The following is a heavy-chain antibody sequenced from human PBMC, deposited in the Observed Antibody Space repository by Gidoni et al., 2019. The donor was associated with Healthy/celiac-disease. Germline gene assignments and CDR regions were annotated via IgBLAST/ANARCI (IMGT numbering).Heavy chain of an antibody. CDR3: ARQESSSWPYYYYYGMDV. CDR1: GGSTSRSRSH. Sequence: QLQLQESGPGPVKPSETLSPTCTVPGGSTSRSRSHWGWIRQPPGKGLEWTGSIYYSGSTYYNPSLKSRVTISVDTSKNQFSRKLSSVTAADTAVYYCARQESSSWPYYYYYGMDVWGQGTTVTVSS. CDR2: IYYSGST. V-gene: IGHV4-39*01. D-gene: IGHD6-13*01. J-gene: IGHJ6*02.